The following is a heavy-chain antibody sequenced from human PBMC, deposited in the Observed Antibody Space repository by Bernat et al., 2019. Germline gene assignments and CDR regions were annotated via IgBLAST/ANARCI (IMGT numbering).Heavy chain of an antibody. Sequence: QVQLQESGPGLVKPSGTLSLTCTVSGGSISSSNWWSWVRQPPGKGLEWIGEISHTGSTNYNPSLKSRVTISIDKSENHFSLRRSSVTAADTAVYYWARVSGYSSNRYSAKGGQGILVTVSS. D-gene: IGHD6-19*01. J-gene: IGHJ4*02. V-gene: IGHV4-4*02. CDR2: ISHTGST. CDR1: GGSISSSNW. CDR3: ARVSGYSSNRYSAK.